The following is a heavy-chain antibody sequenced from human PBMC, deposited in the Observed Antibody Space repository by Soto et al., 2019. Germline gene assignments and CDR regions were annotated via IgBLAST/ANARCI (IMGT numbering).Heavy chain of an antibody. CDR1: GDTFKNCV. D-gene: IGHD3-10*01. CDR3: AAELGFGKLSVV. CDR2: IMPLFGTT. Sequence: QVQVVQSGVEVRRPGSPVKVSCKASGDTFKNCVISWVRQAPGQGLEWMGGIMPLFGTTDFAQRFQGRLTITTDESTTTAYMELSRLRSEDTATYYCAAELGFGKLSVVWGQGTTVIVSS. V-gene: IGHV1-69*01. J-gene: IGHJ6*02.